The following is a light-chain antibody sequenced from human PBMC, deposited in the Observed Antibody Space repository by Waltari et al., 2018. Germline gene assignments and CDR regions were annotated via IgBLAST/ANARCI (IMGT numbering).Light chain of an antibody. Sequence: QSALTQPAAVSGFPGQSVTISCTGASSDIGRYDIVSWYQQHPGTAPKLVISDVSKRPSGVSYRCSGSKSGDTASLTISGLQFEDEADYYCCSYAGNYVWVFGGGTRLTVL. J-gene: IGLJ3*02. CDR1: SSDIGRYDI. CDR2: DVS. V-gene: IGLV2-23*02. CDR3: CSYAGNYVWV.